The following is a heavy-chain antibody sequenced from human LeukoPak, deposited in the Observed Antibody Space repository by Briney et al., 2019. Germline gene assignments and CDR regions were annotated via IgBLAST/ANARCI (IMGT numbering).Heavy chain of an antibody. J-gene: IGHJ4*02. CDR1: GFTFSSYGFTFSRYG. V-gene: IGHV3-23*01. D-gene: IGHD3-10*01. CDR2: ISGSGVSA. Sequence: GGSLRLSCAAAGFTFSSYGFTFSRYGMSWVRQAPGKGLEWVSAISGSGVSAYYADSVKGRFTISRDNSKNTLYLQMNSPRAEDTAIYYCARSGRGNSAGFDCWGQGTLVTVSS. CDR3: ARSGRGNSAGFDC.